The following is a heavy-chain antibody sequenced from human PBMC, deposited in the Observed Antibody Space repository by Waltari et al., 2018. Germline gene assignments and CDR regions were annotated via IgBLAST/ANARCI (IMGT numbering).Heavy chain of an antibody. D-gene: IGHD3-22*01. Sequence: QVQLQESGPGLVKPSETLSLTCTVSGGSISSYYWSWIRQPPGKGLEWIGYIYYSGSTNYNPSLMSRVTRAVDTSKNQFSLKLRSVTAADTAVYYCARVVDHYDSSGSYAGAFDIRGQGTMVTVSS. CDR1: GGSISSYY. J-gene: IGHJ3*02. V-gene: IGHV4-59*01. CDR2: IYYSGST. CDR3: ARVVDHYDSSGSYAGAFDI.